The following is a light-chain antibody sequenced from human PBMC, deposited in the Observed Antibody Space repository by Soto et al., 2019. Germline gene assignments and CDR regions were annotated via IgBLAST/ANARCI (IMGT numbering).Light chain of an antibody. J-gene: IGKJ5*01. CDR3: QQRNIWPPVT. CDR1: PSVTNY. CDR2: GAF. Sequence: EIVLTHSRPTLSLSPLEIATLXARTSPSVTNYLAWYQQKPGQAPRLLIYGAFNRATGIPARFSGSGSGTDFTLTISSLEPEDFAVYYCQQRNIWPPVTFGQGTRLEI. V-gene: IGKV3-11*01.